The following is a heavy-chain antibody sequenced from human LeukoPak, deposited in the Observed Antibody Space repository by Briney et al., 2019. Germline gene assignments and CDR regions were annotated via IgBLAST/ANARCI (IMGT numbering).Heavy chain of an antibody. V-gene: IGHV4-30-4*02. CDR1: GGSISSGDYY. D-gene: IGHD2-15*01. CDR3: ARSVVVAAELLYYFDY. CDR2: IYYSGST. J-gene: IGHJ4*02. Sequence: PSETLSLTCTVSGGSISSGDYYWSWIRQPPGKGLEWIGYIYYSGSTYYNPSLKSRVTISVDTSKNQFSLKLSSVTAADTAVYYCARSVVVAAELLYYFDYWGQGTLVTVSS.